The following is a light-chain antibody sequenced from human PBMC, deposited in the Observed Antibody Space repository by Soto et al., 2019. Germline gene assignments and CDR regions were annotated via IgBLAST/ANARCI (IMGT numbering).Light chain of an antibody. CDR3: TSYTTSATVV. Sequence: QPASVSGSPGQSVTISCTGTSSDVGGYDYVSWYQQYPGKAPKVMIYDVSNRPSGVSNRFSGSKSGNTASLTISGLQAEDEAHYYCTSYTTSATVVFGGGTKLTVL. CDR2: DVS. J-gene: IGLJ2*01. V-gene: IGLV2-14*03. CDR1: SSDVGGYDY.